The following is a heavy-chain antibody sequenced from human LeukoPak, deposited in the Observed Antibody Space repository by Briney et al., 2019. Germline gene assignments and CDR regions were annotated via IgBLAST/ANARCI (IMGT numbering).Heavy chain of an antibody. Sequence: ASVKVSCKASGYTFTSYDINWVRQATGQGLEWMGWMNPNSGNTGYAQKFQGRVTMTRNTSISTAYMELSSLRSEDTAVYYCAREPQQLANWFDPWGQGTLVTVSS. CDR3: AREPQQLANWFDP. V-gene: IGHV1-8*01. CDR2: MNPNSGNT. J-gene: IGHJ5*02. CDR1: GYTFTSYD. D-gene: IGHD6-13*01.